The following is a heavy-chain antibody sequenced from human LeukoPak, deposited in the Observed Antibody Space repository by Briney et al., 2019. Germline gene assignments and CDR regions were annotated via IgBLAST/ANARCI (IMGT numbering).Heavy chain of an antibody. CDR3: ARGFHYYDSSGYYPD. J-gene: IGHJ4*02. D-gene: IGHD3-22*01. V-gene: IGHV4-61*02. CDR2: IFTSGST. CDR1: GGSISSGSYY. Sequence: SETLSLTCTVSGGSISSGSYYWSWIRQPAGKGLEWIGRIFTSGSTNYNPSLKSRVTISVDTSKNQFSLKLSSVTAADAAVYYCARGFHYYDSSGYYPDWGQGTLVTVSS.